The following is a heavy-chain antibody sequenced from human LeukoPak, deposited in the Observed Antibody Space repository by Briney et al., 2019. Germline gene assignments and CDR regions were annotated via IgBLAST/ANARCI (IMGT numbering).Heavy chain of an antibody. J-gene: IGHJ4*02. Sequence: ASVKVSCKTSGYTFSGHYMHWVRQAPGQGLEWMGWIYPNSGGTNYAQKFQGRVTMTRDTSISTAYMELRRLKSDDTAMYYCARVVGFGDYPFDYWGQGTLVTVSS. CDR1: GYTFSGHY. CDR2: IYPNSGGT. D-gene: IGHD4-17*01. CDR3: ARVVGFGDYPFDY. V-gene: IGHV1-2*02.